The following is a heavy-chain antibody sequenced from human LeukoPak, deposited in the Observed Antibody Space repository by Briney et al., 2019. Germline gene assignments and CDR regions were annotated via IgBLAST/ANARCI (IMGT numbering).Heavy chain of an antibody. J-gene: IGHJ5*02. CDR3: ARVTILVATGTDWFDP. D-gene: IGHD2-8*02. V-gene: IGHV1-18*01. Sequence: ASVKVSCKASGYTFTSYSISWVRQAPGQGPEWMGWISAYNGNTNYAQKLQGRVTMTTDTSTSTAHMELRSLRSDDTAVYYCARVTILVATGTDWFDPWGQGTLVTVSS. CDR2: ISAYNGNT. CDR1: GYTFTSYS.